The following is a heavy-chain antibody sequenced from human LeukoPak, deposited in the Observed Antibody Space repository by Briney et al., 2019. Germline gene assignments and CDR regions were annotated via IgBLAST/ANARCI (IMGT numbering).Heavy chain of an antibody. CDR2: IKQDGSEK. D-gene: IGHD4-17*01. CDR3: ARKGGLRDDAFDI. CDR1: GFTFRSYW. J-gene: IGHJ3*02. V-gene: IGHV3-7*01. Sequence: GGALRLSCAASGFTFRSYWMSWVRQAPGKGLEWVANIKQDGSEKYYVDSVKGRFTISRDNAKNSLYLQMNSLRAEDTGVYYCARKGGLRDDAFDIWGQGTMVIVSS.